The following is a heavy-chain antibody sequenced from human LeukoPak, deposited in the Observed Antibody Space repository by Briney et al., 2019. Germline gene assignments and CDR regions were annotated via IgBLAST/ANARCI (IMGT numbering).Heavy chain of an antibody. D-gene: IGHD6-13*01. V-gene: IGHV3-74*01. Sequence: GGSLRLSCAASGFTFSSYWMHWVRQAPGKGLVWVSRINSDGSSTSYADSVKGRFTISRDNAKNTLYLQMNSLRAEDTAVYYCARGAFGSKYSSSRSEHDYWGQGTLVTVSS. J-gene: IGHJ4*02. CDR3: ARGAFGSKYSSSRSEHDY. CDR1: GFTFSSYW. CDR2: INSDGSST.